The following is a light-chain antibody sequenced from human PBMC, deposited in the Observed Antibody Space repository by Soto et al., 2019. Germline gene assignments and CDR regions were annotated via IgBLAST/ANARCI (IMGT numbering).Light chain of an antibody. J-gene: IGKJ5*01. CDR2: DAS. CDR3: QQRSNWIT. Sequence: EIVLTQSPATLSLSPGERDTLSCRASQSVSSYLAWYQHKPGQAPRLLIYDASNRATGIPARFSGSGSGTDFTLTISSLEPEDFAVYYCQQRSNWITFGQGTRLEIK. V-gene: IGKV3-11*01. CDR1: QSVSSY.